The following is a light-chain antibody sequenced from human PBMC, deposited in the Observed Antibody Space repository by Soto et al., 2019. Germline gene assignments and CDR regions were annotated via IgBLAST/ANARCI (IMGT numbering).Light chain of an antibody. CDR2: GAS. J-gene: IGKJ1*01. CDR1: QSVSNNY. V-gene: IGKV3-20*01. Sequence: EIVLTQSPSTLSPSPGEKAPLSCGASQSVSNNYLAWYQQKPGQAPRLLIYGASNRATGIPDRFSGSGSGTDFTLTISRLEPEDFAVYYCQQYGSSGTFGQGSKVDIK. CDR3: QQYGSSGT.